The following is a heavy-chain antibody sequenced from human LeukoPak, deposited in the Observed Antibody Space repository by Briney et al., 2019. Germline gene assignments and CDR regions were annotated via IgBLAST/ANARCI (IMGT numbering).Heavy chain of an antibody. J-gene: IGHJ4*02. Sequence: PSQTLSLTCTVSGGSISSGGYYWSWIRQPPGKGLEWIGYIYYSGSTYYNPSLKSRVTISVDTSKNQFSLKLSSVTAADTAVYYCARGTYYDFWSGYTPFDYWGQGTLVTVSS. CDR2: IYYSGST. CDR1: GGSISSGGYY. D-gene: IGHD3-3*01. CDR3: ARGTYYDFWSGYTPFDY. V-gene: IGHV4-30-4*01.